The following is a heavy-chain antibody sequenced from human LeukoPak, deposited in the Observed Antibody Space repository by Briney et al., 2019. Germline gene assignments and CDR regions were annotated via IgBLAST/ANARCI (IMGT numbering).Heavy chain of an antibody. J-gene: IGHJ6*02. CDR3: ARESVTMVRGVIGSSRFYYYGMDV. CDR1: GFTFSSYW. Sequence: GGSLRLSCAASGFTFSSYWMYWVRQAPGKGLVWVSRINGDGSSTTYADSVQGRFTISRDNAKNTLYLQMNSLRAEDTAVYYCARESVTMVRGVIGSSRFYYYGMDVWGQGTTVTISS. CDR2: INGDGSST. D-gene: IGHD3-10*01. V-gene: IGHV3-74*01.